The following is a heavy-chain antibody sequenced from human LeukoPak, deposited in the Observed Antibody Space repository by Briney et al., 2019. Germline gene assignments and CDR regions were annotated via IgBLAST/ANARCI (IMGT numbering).Heavy chain of an antibody. V-gene: IGHV4-39*07. J-gene: IGHJ6*03. CDR2: IYYSGST. CDR1: GGSISSSSYY. D-gene: IGHD4-17*01. Sequence: SETLSLTCTVSGGSISSSSYYWGWIRQPPGKGLEWIGSIYYSGSTYYNPSLKSRVTISVDTSKNQFSLKLSSVTAADTAVYYCARNGPLGYYYYMDVWGKGTTVTISS. CDR3: ARNGPLGYYYYMDV.